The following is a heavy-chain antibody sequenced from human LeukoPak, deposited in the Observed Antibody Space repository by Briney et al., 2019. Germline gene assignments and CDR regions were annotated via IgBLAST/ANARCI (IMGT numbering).Heavy chain of an antibody. CDR1: GFSFSSSG. V-gene: IGHV3-48*01. Sequence: GSLRLSCAASGFSFSSSGMNWVRQAPGKGLQWISYIDTSSSTKNYADSVKGRFTISRDNAKNSLYLQMSSLRAEDTAVYYCAGPLGSPFFHHWGQGTLVTSPQ. CDR2: IDTSSSTK. D-gene: IGHD7-27*01. CDR3: AGPLGSPFFHH. J-gene: IGHJ1*01.